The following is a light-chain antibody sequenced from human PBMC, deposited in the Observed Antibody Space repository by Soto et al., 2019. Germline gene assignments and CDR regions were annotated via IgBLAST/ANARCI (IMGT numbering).Light chain of an antibody. CDR2: GAS. Sequence: EIVLTQSPGTLSLSPGERATLSCRASQSLSSSHLAWYQQKPGQAPRLLIYGASSRATGIPDRFSGSGSGTDFTLTISRLEPEDFAVYYCQQYCSSPTFGQGTKVEIK. CDR1: QSLSSSH. V-gene: IGKV3-20*01. CDR3: QQYCSSPT. J-gene: IGKJ1*01.